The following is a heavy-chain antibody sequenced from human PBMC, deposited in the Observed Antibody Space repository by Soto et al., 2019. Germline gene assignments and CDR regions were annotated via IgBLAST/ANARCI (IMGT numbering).Heavy chain of an antibody. CDR1: GYTFTNYW. CDR3: ARGYSSTWYEDY. D-gene: IGHD6-13*01. CDR2: IDPSDSYT. V-gene: IGHV5-10-1*01. Sequence: PGESLKISCQGSGYTFTNYWITWVRQMPGKGLEWLGRIDPSDSYTNYSPSFQGRVTISADRSISTAYLQWSSLKASDTAIYYCARGYSSTWYEDYWGQGTLVTVSS. J-gene: IGHJ4*02.